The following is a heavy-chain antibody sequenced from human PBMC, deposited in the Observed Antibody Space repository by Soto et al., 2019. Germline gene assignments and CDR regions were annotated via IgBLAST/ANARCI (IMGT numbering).Heavy chain of an antibody. J-gene: IGHJ6*02. CDR1: GGSISSYY. Sequence: SETLSLTCTVSGGSISSYYWIWIRQPPGKGLEWIGYIYYSGSTNYNPSLKSRVTISVDTSKNQFSLKLSSVTAADTAVYYCARGVGYYGSGSFRYYYYYGMDVWGQGTTVTVSS. D-gene: IGHD3-10*01. V-gene: IGHV4-59*01. CDR2: IYYSGST. CDR3: ARGVGYYGSGSFRYYYYYGMDV.